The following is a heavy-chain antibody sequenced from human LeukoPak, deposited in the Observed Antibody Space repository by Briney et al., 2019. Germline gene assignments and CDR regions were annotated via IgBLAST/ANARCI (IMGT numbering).Heavy chain of an antibody. CDR2: ISYDGSDE. J-gene: IGHJ6*02. D-gene: IGHD3-22*01. V-gene: IGHV3-30*04. CDR1: GFTFSSYA. CDR3: ARARPWDSSRSYYFGMDV. Sequence: GGSLRLSCAASGFTFSSYAMHWVRQAPGKGLEWVAVISYDGSDEYYTDSVRGRFSISRDSSKNTVYLQMNSLRDEDTAVYYCARARPWDSSRSYYFGMDVWGHGTTVTVSS.